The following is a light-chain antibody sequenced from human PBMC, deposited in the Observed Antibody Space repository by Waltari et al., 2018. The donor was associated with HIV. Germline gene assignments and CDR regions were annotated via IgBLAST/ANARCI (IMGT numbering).Light chain of an antibody. CDR3: QSADNSGTYV. J-gene: IGLJ1*01. V-gene: IGLV3-25*03. Sequence: SYELTQPPSVSVSSAQTASNTCSADAFPQQYAFRYQQKPGQAPVSVIYKDSERPSGIPERFSGSSSGTTVTLTISGVQAEDEADYYCQSADNSGTYVFGTGTKVTVL. CDR1: AFPQQY. CDR2: KDS.